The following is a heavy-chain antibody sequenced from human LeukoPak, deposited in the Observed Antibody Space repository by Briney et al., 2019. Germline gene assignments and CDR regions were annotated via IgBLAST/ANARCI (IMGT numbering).Heavy chain of an antibody. Sequence: GGSLRLSCAASGFTFSSYAMSWVRQAPGKGLEWVSAISSSGGSTYYADSVKGRFTISRDNSKNTLYLQMNSLRAEDTAVYYCAKDQVQRGYYFDYWGQGTLVTVSS. CDR3: AKDQVQRGYYFDY. CDR1: GFTFSSYA. J-gene: IGHJ4*02. CDR2: ISSSGGST. V-gene: IGHV3-23*01. D-gene: IGHD5-18*01.